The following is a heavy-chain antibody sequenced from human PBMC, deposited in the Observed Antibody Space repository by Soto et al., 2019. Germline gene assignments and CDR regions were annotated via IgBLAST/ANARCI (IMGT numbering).Heavy chain of an antibody. CDR3: AKDFGFDSSGYDY. J-gene: IGHJ4*02. D-gene: IGHD3-22*01. CDR1: GFSFNMFA. Sequence: HPGGSLRLSCAASGFSFNMFAMHWLRQAPGKGLEWVARISSDGTNEQYADSVKGRFTISRDNSKDTVYVQMNSLRIEDTAVYYCAKDFGFDSSGYDYWGRGTLVTVSS. V-gene: IGHV3-30*18. CDR2: ISSDGTNE.